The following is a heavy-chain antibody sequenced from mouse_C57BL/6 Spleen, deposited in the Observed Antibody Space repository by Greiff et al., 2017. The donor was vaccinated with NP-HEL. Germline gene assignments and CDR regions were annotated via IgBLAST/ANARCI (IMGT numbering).Heavy chain of an antibody. J-gene: IGHJ1*03. CDR2: IYPGDGDT. CDR3: ARSNYPWYFDV. CDR1: GYAFSSYW. V-gene: IGHV1-80*01. Sequence: VQLQESGAELVKPGASVKISCKASGYAFSSYWMNWVKQRPGKGLEWIGQIYPGDGDTNYNGKFKGKATLTADKSSSTAYMQLSSLTSEDSAVYFCARSNYPWYFDVWGTGTTVTVSS. D-gene: IGHD2-5*01.